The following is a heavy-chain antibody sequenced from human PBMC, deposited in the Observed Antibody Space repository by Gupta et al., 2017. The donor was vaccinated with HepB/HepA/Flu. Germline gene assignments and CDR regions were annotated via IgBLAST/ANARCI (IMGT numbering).Heavy chain of an antibody. CDR2: INHSGST. CDR3: ARGSPGGGTGDLEQGPYYMDV. J-gene: IGHJ6*03. V-gene: IGHV4-34*01. CDR1: GGSFSAYY. Sequence: QVQLQQWGAGLLKPSETLSLTCAVYGGSFSAYYWSWIRQPPGKGLEWIGEINHSGSTNYNPSLKSRVTISVDASKNQFSLKLSSVTAADTAVYYCARGSPGGGTGDLEQGPYYMDVWGKGTTVTVSS. D-gene: IGHD3-16*01.